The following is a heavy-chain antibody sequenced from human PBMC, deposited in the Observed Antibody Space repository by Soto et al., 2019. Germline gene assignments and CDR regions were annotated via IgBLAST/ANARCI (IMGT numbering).Heavy chain of an antibody. V-gene: IGHV4-34*01. CDR2: LNHSGST. Sequence: PSETLSLTCAVYGASLSGYSWSWIRQPPGKGLEWIGELNHSGSTNYSPSLKGRVTISVDTSRNQFSLKLSSVTAADTAVYYCARVGYCSTTSCYNFDCWGQGTPVTVSS. CDR1: GASLSGYS. J-gene: IGHJ4*02. D-gene: IGHD2-2*01. CDR3: ARVGYCSTTSCYNFDC.